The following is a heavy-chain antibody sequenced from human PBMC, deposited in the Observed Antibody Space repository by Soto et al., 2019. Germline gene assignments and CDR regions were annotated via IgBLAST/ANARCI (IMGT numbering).Heavy chain of an antibody. V-gene: IGHV3-23*01. CDR1: GFSISDYA. CDR3: AKDGIRKDDY. CDR2: ISDSGSKT. Sequence: LRLSCSASGFSISDYAMSWVRQAPGKGLEWVSSISDSGSKTFYADSVKGRFAISRDTSKNTVYMQMNNLRAEDTALYYCAKDGIRKDDYWGQGAVVTVSS. J-gene: IGHJ4*02.